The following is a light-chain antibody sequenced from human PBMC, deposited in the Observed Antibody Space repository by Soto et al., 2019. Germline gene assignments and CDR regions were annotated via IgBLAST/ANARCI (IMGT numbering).Light chain of an antibody. J-gene: IGKJ2*01. V-gene: IGKV3-20*01. Sequence: IVLTQSPGTLSLSPGERATLSCRASQSISSSHLAWYQQKPGQAPRLLIYGASNRATGFPDRFSGSGSGTDFTLIISRLVAEDFAVYYCQQYSSSPYTFGQGTKVEI. CDR1: QSISSSH. CDR2: GAS. CDR3: QQYSSSPYT.